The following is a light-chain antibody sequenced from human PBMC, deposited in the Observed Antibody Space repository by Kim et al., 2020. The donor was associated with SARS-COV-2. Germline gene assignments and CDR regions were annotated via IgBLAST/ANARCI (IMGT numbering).Light chain of an antibody. CDR3: QSYDRSLSAWV. V-gene: IGLV1-40*01. Sequence: QSVLTQPPSVSGAPGQKVTISCTGSRSNIGAGYAVHWYQQLPGTAPKLFIYANNNRPSGVPDRFSGSNSGTSASLAITGLQAEDEADYYCQSYDRSLSAWVFGGGTQLTVL. J-gene: IGLJ3*02. CDR2: ANN. CDR1: RSNIGAGYA.